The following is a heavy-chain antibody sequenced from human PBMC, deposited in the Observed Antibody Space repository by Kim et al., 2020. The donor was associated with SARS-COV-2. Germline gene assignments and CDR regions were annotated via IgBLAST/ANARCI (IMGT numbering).Heavy chain of an antibody. Sequence: GGSLRLSCAASGFTFSSYSMNWVRQAPGKGLEWVSSISSSSSYIYYADSVKGRFTISRDNAKNSLYLQMNSLRAEDTAVYYCARGEDYGDYAGVVNYWGQGTLVTVSS. CDR1: GFTFSSYS. J-gene: IGHJ4*02. CDR3: ARGEDYGDYAGVVNY. CDR2: ISSSSSYI. D-gene: IGHD4-17*01. V-gene: IGHV3-21*01.